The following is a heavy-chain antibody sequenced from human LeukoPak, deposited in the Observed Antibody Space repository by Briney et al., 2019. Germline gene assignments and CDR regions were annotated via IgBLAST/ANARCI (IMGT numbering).Heavy chain of an antibody. D-gene: IGHD2-2*01. J-gene: IGHJ4*02. V-gene: IGHV3-30*02. CDR2: IRYDGSNK. Sequence: GGSLRLSCAASGFSFRSHGMNWVRQAPGKGLEWVAFIRYDGSNKYYAESVKGRFTIPRDNSKNTLYLEMNSLRAEDTAVYYFAKDDSSASYYVDYWGQGILVTVSS. CDR3: AKDDSSASYYVDY. CDR1: GFSFRSHG.